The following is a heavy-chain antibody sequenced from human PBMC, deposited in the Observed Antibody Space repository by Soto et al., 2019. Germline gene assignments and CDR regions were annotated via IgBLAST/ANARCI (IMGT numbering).Heavy chain of an antibody. CDR1: GDSISTYY. Sequence: SETLSLTCTVSGDSISTYYWSWIRQPPGKGLEWIGYIYYSGSTSYDPSLKSRVTISVDTSKNHFSLKLSSVTAADTAVYYCARGCSSSSCPFDYWGQGTLVTVSS. CDR3: ARGCSSSSCPFDY. D-gene: IGHD2-2*01. J-gene: IGHJ4*02. CDR2: IYYSGST. V-gene: IGHV4-59*08.